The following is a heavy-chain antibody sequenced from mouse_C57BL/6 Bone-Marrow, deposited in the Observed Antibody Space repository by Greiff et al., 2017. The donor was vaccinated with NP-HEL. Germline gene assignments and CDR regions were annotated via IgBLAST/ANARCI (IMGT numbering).Heavy chain of an antibody. CDR3: ARDGYYYYFDY. V-gene: IGHV1-59*01. J-gene: IGHJ2*01. Sequence: QVQLQQSGAELVRPGTSVKLSCKASGYTFTSYWMHWVKQRPGQGLEWIGVIDPSDSYTNYNQKFKGKATLTVDTSSSTAYMQLSSLTSEDSAVYYCARDGYYYYFDYWGQGTTLTVSS. D-gene: IGHD2-3*01. CDR2: IDPSDSYT. CDR1: GYTFTSYW.